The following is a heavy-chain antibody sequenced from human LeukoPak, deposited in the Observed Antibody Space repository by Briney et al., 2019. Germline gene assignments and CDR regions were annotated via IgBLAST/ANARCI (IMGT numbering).Heavy chain of an antibody. V-gene: IGHV4-34*01. CDR3: ARGYCSGGSCYSWFDP. J-gene: IGHJ5*02. CDR2: INHSGST. D-gene: IGHD2-15*01. Sequence: SETLSLTCAVSGGSFSGYYWSWIRQPPGKGLEWIGEINHSGSTNYNPSLKSRVTISVDTSKNQFSLKLSSVTAADTAEYYCARGYCSGGSCYSWFDPWGQGTLVTVSS. CDR1: GGSFSGYY.